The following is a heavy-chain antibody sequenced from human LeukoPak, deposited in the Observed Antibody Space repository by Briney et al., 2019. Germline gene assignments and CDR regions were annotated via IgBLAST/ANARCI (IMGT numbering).Heavy chain of an antibody. CDR1: GFTFSSYE. J-gene: IGHJ4*02. V-gene: IGHV3-48*03. CDR2: ISSSGNTI. D-gene: IGHD2-15*01. Sequence: PGGSLRLSCAASGFTFSSYEMKWVRQAPGKGLEWISYISSSGNTIYYADSVKGRFTISRDNAKNSLYLQMNSLRVEDTAVYYCARYCSGGSCFVGIDYWGQGTLVTVSS. CDR3: ARYCSGGSCFVGIDY.